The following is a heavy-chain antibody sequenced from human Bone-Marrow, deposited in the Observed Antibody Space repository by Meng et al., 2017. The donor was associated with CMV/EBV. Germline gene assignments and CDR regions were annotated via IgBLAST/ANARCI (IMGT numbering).Heavy chain of an antibody. CDR1: GFTFSNYA. CDR2: ISGST. D-gene: IGHD2-2*02. CDR3: AKDYCTSDRRYMRGFDS. V-gene: IGHV3-23*01. Sequence: GGSLRLSCVASGFTFSNYAMTWVRQVPGKGLEWVSGISGSTYYADSVKGRFTIWRDNSKNTLFLQMNSLGAEDTALYYCAKDYCTSDRRYMRGFDSWGQGTLVTVSS. J-gene: IGHJ4*02.